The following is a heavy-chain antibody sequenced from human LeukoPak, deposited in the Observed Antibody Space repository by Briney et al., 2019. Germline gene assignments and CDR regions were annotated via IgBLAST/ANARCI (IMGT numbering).Heavy chain of an antibody. CDR2: IIPIFGTA. J-gene: IGHJ3*02. V-gene: IGHV1-69*13. Sequence: ASVKVSCKASGGTFSSYAISWVRQAPGQGLEWMGGIIPIFGTANYAQKFQGRVTITADESTSTAYMELSSLRSEDTAVYYCASEGEMVRGGIDIWGQGTMVTVSS. CDR1: GGTFSSYA. CDR3: ASEGEMVRGGIDI. D-gene: IGHD3-10*01.